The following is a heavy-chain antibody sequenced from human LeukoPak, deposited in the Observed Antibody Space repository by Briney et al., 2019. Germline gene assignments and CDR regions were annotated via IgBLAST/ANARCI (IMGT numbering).Heavy chain of an antibody. Sequence: SETLSLTCTVSGGSVSSGSYYWSWIRQPPGKGLEWIGNIYYSGSTNYNPSLKSRVPISVATSKNQCSLTLSSVTAADTAVYYCARDNYYGSGSYPYWGQGTLVTVSS. CDR2: IYYSGST. CDR3: ARDNYYGSGSYPY. CDR1: GGSVSSGSYY. J-gene: IGHJ4*02. V-gene: IGHV4-61*01. D-gene: IGHD3-10*01.